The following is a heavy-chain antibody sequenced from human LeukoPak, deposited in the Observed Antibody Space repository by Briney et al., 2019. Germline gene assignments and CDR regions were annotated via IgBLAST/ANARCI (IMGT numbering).Heavy chain of an antibody. CDR3: ARPRGLGEQWLATGVGFDY. V-gene: IGHV3-7*01. J-gene: IGHJ4*02. Sequence: PGGSLRLSCAASGFTFSSYWMSWVRQAPRKGLEWVANIKQDGSEKYYVDSVKGRFTTSRDNAKNSLYLQMNSLRAEDTAVYYCARPRGLGEQWLATGVGFDYWGQGTLVTVSS. CDR2: IKQDGSEK. CDR1: GFTFSSYW. D-gene: IGHD6-19*01.